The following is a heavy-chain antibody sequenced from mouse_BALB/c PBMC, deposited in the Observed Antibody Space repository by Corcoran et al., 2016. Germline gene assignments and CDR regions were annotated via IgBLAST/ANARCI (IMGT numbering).Heavy chain of an antibody. CDR3: ARSDWVAY. CDR1: GFNIKDTY. V-gene: IGHV14-3*02. J-gene: IGHJ3*01. CDR2: IDHANGNT. Sequence: EVQLQQSGAELVKPGASVKLSCTASGFNIKDTYMHWVKQRPEQGLEWIGRIDHANGNTKYDPKFQGKATITADTSYNTAYLKHSSLTSENTAVYYCARSDWVAYWGQGTLVTVSA.